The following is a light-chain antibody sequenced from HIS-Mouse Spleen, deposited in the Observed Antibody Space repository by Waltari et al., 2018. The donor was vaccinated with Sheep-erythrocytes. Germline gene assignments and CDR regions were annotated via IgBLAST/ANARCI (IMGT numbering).Light chain of an antibody. J-gene: IGLJ3*02. CDR3: CSYAGSSTPWV. CDR1: SSDVGGYNL. CDR2: EGS. Sequence: QSALTQPASVSGSPGQSITISCTGTSSDVGGYNLVSWDQQHPGKAPKLMIYEGSKRPSGVSNRFSGSKSGNTASLTISGLQAEDEADYYCCSYAGSSTPWVFGGGTKLTVL. V-gene: IGLV2-23*01.